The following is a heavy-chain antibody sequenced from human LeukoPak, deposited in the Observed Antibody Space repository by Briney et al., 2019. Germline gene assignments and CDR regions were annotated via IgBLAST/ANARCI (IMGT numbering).Heavy chain of an antibody. CDR1: GGSFSGYY. J-gene: IGHJ4*02. Sequence: SETLSLTCAVYGGSFSGYYWSWIRQPPGKGLEWIGEINHSGSTNYNPSLKSRVTISVDTSKNQFSLKLSSVTAADTAVYYCARARGSGSYYSSHYFDYWGRGTLVTVSS. D-gene: IGHD3-10*01. CDR2: INHSGST. V-gene: IGHV4-34*01. CDR3: ARARGSGSYYSSHYFDY.